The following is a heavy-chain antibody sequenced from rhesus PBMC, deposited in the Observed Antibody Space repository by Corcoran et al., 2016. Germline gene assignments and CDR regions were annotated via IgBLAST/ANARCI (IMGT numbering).Heavy chain of an antibody. CDR1: GGSISSNY. CDR3: AKSGARGYSGYGDFDY. V-gene: IGHV4-173*01. Sequence: QLQLQESGPGLVKPSETLSLTCAVSGGSISSNYWSWIRQPPGKGLEWIGRISGSGRSTDYNPPLKVRVTSSTDTSKNQFSLKLSSVTAADTAVYYCAKSGARGYSGYGDFDYWGQGVLVTVSS. D-gene: IGHD5-42*01. CDR2: ISGSGRST. J-gene: IGHJ4*01.